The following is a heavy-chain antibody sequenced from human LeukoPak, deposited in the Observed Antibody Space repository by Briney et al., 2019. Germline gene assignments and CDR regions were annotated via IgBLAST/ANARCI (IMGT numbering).Heavy chain of an antibody. Sequence: SETLSLTCTVSGGSISSSSYYWGWIRQPQGKGLEWIGSIYYSGSTYYNPSLKSRVTISVDTSKNQFSLKLSSVTAADTAVYYCARQWEAAAGRSYDYWGQGTLVTVSS. CDR3: ARQWEAAAGRSYDY. CDR1: GGSISSSSYY. J-gene: IGHJ4*02. CDR2: IYYSGST. V-gene: IGHV4-39*01. D-gene: IGHD6-13*01.